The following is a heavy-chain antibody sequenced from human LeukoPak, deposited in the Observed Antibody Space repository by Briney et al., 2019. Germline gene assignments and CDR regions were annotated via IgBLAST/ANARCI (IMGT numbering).Heavy chain of an antibody. Sequence: SETLSLTCTVSGGSISNSSYYWGWIRQPPGKGLEWIGSIYYSGSTYYNPSLKSRVTISVDTSKNQFSLKLSSVTAADTAVYYCARSPSGWRLSNAFDIWGQGTMVTVSS. D-gene: IGHD3-3*01. J-gene: IGHJ3*02. CDR3: ARSPSGWRLSNAFDI. CDR2: IYYSGST. CDR1: GGSISNSSYY. V-gene: IGHV4-39*07.